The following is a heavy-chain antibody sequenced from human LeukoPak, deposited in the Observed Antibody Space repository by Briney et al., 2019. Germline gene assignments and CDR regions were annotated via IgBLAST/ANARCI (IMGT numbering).Heavy chain of an antibody. CDR3: ARHQLELRGPNWFDP. Sequence: GASVKVSCKASGYTFTSYGISWVRQAPGQGLEWMGWISAYNGNTNYAQKLQGRVTMTTDTSTSTAYMELRGLRSDDTAVYYCARHQLELRGPNWFDPWGQGTLVTVSS. V-gene: IGHV1-18*01. D-gene: IGHD1-7*01. CDR2: ISAYNGNT. J-gene: IGHJ5*02. CDR1: GYTFTSYG.